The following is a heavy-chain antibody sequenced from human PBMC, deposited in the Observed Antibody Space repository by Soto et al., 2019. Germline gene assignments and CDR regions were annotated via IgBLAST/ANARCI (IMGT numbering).Heavy chain of an antibody. Sequence: PSETLSLTCTVSGVSIISYYWSWILQPPWKGLEWIGYIYYSGSTNYNPSLKSRVTISVDTSKNQFSLKLSSVTAADTAVYYCARLKAGYYGAGSYSNWFDPWGQGNLVTVAS. CDR3: ARLKAGYYGAGSYSNWFDP. V-gene: IGHV4-59*08. CDR1: GVSIISYY. J-gene: IGHJ5*02. CDR2: IYYSGST. D-gene: IGHD3-10*01.